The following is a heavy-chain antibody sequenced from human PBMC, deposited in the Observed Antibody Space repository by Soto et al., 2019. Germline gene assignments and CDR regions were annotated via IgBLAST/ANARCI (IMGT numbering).Heavy chain of an antibody. J-gene: IGHJ4*02. CDR1: GGSISSSSYY. Sequence: QLLESGPGLVKPSETLSLTCTVSGGSISSSSYYWGWIRQPPGKGLEWIGSIYYSGSTYYNPSLKSRVTISVDTSKNQFSLKLSSVTAADTAVYYCARLPTSGSYCDYGGQGTLVTVSS. CDR2: IYYSGST. V-gene: IGHV4-39*01. D-gene: IGHD1-26*01. CDR3: ARLPTSGSYCDY.